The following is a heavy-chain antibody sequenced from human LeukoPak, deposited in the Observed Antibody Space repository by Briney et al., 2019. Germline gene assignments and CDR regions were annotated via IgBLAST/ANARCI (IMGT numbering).Heavy chain of an antibody. D-gene: IGHD6-13*01. CDR3: ARATAAAGYAFDI. CDR2: INHSGST. J-gene: IGHJ3*02. Sequence: SETLSLTCAVYGGSFSGYYWSWIRHPPGKGLEWIGAINHSGSTNYNPSLKRRVTISVDTSKNQFSLKLSSVTAADTAVYYCARATAAAGYAFDIWGQGTMVTVSS. V-gene: IGHV4-34*01. CDR1: GGSFSGYY.